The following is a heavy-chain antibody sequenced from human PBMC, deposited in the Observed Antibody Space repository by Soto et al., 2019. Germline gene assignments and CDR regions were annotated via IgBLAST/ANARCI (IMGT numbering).Heavy chain of an antibody. Sequence: SVKVSCKASGGTFSSYAISWVRQAPGQGLEWMGGIIPIFGTANYAQKFQGRVTITADESTSTAYMELSSLRSEDTAVYYCARGRIAAAGTFDYWGQGTLVTVSS. CDR2: IIPIFGTA. V-gene: IGHV1-69*13. CDR1: GGTFSSYA. J-gene: IGHJ4*02. CDR3: ARGRIAAAGTFDY. D-gene: IGHD6-13*01.